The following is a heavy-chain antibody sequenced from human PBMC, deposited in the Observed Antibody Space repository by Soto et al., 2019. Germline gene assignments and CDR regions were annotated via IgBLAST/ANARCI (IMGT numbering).Heavy chain of an antibody. J-gene: IGHJ4*02. D-gene: IGHD4-17*01. CDR3: ARSYGDYVYFDY. CDR2: IYHSGST. CDR1: GGSISSGGYS. Sequence: SETLSLTCAVSGGSISSGGYSWSWIRQPPGKGLEWIGYIYHSGSTYYNPSLKSRVTISVDRSKNQFSLKLSSVTAADTAVYYCARSYGDYVYFDYWGQGTLVTVSS. V-gene: IGHV4-30-2*01.